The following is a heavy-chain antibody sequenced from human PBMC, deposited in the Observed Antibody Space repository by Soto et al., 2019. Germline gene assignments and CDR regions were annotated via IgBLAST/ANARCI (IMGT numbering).Heavy chain of an antibody. CDR1: GFIFNNYA. V-gene: IGHV3-23*01. CDR3: AKDGDFYDFGTGYYLTGNYFDY. J-gene: IGHJ4*02. Sequence: GGSLRLSCAASGFIFNNYAMSWVRQAPGKGLEWVSFISAGGGSPNYADSVKGRFTISRDNSKNMVYLQMNSLRAEDTAVYYCAKDGDFYDFGTGYYLTGNYFDYWGQGTPVTVSS. D-gene: IGHD3-3*01. CDR2: ISAGGGSP.